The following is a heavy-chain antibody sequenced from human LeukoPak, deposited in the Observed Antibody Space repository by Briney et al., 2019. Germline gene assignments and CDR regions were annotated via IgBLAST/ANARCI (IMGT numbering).Heavy chain of an antibody. CDR3: ARDTGYCSGGSCYSQYFQR. D-gene: IGHD2-15*01. J-gene: IGHJ1*01. V-gene: IGHV3-21*01. CDR2: ITSSSHYI. Sequence: PGGSLRLSCAASGFTLSGYSMNWVRQAPGKAREWVSFITSSSHYIYYADSVKGRFTISKDNAQNSLYLQMNSLRAEDTAVYYCARDTGYCSGGSCYSQYFQRWGQGTLVTVSS. CDR1: GFTLSGYS.